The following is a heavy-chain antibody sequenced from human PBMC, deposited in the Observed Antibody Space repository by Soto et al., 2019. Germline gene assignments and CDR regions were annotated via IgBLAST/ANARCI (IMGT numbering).Heavy chain of an antibody. CDR2: IWYDGSNK. V-gene: IGHV3-33*01. J-gene: IGHJ4*02. Sequence: GGSLRLSCAASGFTFSSYGMHWVRQAPGKGLEWVAVIWYDGSNKYYADSVKGRFTISRDNSKNTLYLQMNSLRAEDTAAYYCARDSGSGWNYYFDYWGQGTLVTVSS. D-gene: IGHD6-19*01. CDR1: GFTFSSYG. CDR3: ARDSGSGWNYYFDY.